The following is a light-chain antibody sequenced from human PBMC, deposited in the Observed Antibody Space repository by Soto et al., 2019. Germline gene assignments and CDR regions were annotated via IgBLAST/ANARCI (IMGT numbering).Light chain of an antibody. CDR2: GNN. CDR3: QSYDSSLSGPWV. V-gene: IGLV1-40*01. Sequence: QAVVTQPPSVSGAPGQRVTISCTGSSSNIGAGYDVHWYQQLPGTAPKLLIYGNNNRPSGVPDRFSGSESGTSASLAITGLQAEDEADYYCQSYDSSLSGPWVFGGGTKLTVL. J-gene: IGLJ3*02. CDR1: SSNIGAGYD.